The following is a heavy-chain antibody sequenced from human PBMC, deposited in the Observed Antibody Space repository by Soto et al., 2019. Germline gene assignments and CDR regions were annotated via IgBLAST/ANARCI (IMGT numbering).Heavy chain of an antibody. V-gene: IGHV1-69*06. Sequence: QERLVQSGAEVRKPGSSVKVSCKVTGGTSTRYAINWVRQAPGQGLEWMGGIVPMVGTSKYAQKFRGRVTISADTSTNIAYMELISLRSEYTAVYYCNSGSEYDFWSGYLWGQGTLVSVSS. D-gene: IGHD3-3*01. J-gene: IGHJ4*02. CDR2: IVPMVGTS. CDR1: GGTSTRYA. CDR3: NSGSEYDFWSGYL.